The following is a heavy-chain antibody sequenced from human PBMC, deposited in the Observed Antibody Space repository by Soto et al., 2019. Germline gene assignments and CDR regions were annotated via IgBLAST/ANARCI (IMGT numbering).Heavy chain of an antibody. D-gene: IGHD3-10*01. CDR1: GGTFSSYA. J-gene: IGHJ6*02. CDR3: AREEWFGESPYYYYGMDV. CDR2: IIPIFGTA. V-gene: IGHV1-69*13. Sequence: ASVKVSCKASGGTFSSYAISWVRQAPGQGLEWMGGIIPIFGTANYAQKFQGRVTITADESTSTAYMELSSLRSEDTAVYYCAREEWFGESPYYYYGMDVWGQGTTVTVSS.